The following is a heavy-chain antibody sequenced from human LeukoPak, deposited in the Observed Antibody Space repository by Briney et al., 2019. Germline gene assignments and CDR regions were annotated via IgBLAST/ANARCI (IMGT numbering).Heavy chain of an antibody. CDR1: GFTFRNHW. V-gene: IGHV3-74*03. CDR2: ISSDGGGT. D-gene: IGHD4-11*01. J-gene: IGHJ4*02. CDR3: GRNQRVTRLPDIDY. Sequence: GGSLRLSCAASGFTFRNHWMHWVRHTPGKGLGWVSRISSDGGGTTYADSAKGRFTTSRENAKNTLYLQMNNMRAEDTPIYYYGRNQRVTRLPDIDYWGQGTLVIVSS.